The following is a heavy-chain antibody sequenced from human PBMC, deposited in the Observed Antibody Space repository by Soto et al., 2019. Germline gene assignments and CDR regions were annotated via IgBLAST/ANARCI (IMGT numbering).Heavy chain of an antibody. J-gene: IGHJ3*02. CDR2: IYYSGST. CDR1: GGSISSSSYY. CDR3: AFGARASWIHDAFDI. V-gene: IGHV4-39*01. D-gene: IGHD2-2*01. Sequence: QLQLQESGPGLVKPSETLSLTCTVSGGSISSSSYYWGWIRQPPGKGLEWIGSIYYSGSTNYNPPLKSRVTISVDTSKNQFSLKLSSVTAADTAVYYCAFGARASWIHDAFDIWGQGTMVTVSS.